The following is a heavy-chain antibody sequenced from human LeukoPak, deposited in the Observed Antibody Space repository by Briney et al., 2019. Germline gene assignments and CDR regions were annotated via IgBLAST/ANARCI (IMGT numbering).Heavy chain of an antibody. CDR3: ARETVAPYCSSTSCYYYYMDV. Sequence: SETLSLTCTVSGGSISSYYWSWIRQPAGKGLEWIGRIYTSGSTNYNPSLKSRVTVSVDTSKNQFSLKLSSVTAADTAVYYCARETVAPYCSSTSCYYYYMDVWGKGTTVAVSS. CDR2: IYTSGST. D-gene: IGHD2-2*01. J-gene: IGHJ6*03. V-gene: IGHV4-4*07. CDR1: GGSISSYY.